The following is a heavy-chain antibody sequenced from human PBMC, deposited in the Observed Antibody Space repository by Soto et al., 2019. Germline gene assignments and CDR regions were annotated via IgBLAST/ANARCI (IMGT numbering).Heavy chain of an antibody. CDR3: ARYYGSEYYFDY. CDR2: INHSGIT. V-gene: IGHV4-34*10. J-gene: IGHJ4*02. Sequence: PSETLSLTCTVSGGSFSGYFWTWIRQPPGKGLEWLAEINHSGITNYNPSVESRVSMSVDTSKNQFSLKLSSVTAADTAVYYCARYYGSEYYFDYWGQGTLVTVSS. CDR1: GGSFSGYF. D-gene: IGHD3-10*01.